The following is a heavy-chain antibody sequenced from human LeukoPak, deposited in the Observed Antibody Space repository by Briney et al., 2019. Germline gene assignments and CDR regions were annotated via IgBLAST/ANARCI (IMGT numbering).Heavy chain of an antibody. CDR3: AKDDNSWSLDY. J-gene: IGHJ4*02. V-gene: IGHV3-7*01. D-gene: IGHD6-13*01. CDR1: GFTFNHYW. Sequence: PGGSLRLSCAASGFTFNHYWMSWVRQAPGKGLERVASIKQDGSQKYYGDSVKGRFTISRDNAKNSLYLQMNSLRAEDTAFYYCAKDDNSWSLDYWGQGTLVTVSS. CDR2: IKQDGSQK.